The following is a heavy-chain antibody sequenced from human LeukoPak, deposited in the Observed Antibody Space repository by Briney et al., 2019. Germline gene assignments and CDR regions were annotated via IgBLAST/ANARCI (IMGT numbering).Heavy chain of an antibody. CDR3: ARARLLWFGEFLH. Sequence: SSETLSLTCTVSGGSISSYYWSWIRQPPGKGLEWIGYIYYSGSTNYNPSLKSRVTISVDTSKNQFSLNLTSVTAADTAVYYCARARLLWFGEFLHWGQGTPVTVSS. CDR2: IYYSGST. J-gene: IGHJ4*02. CDR1: GGSISSYY. V-gene: IGHV4-59*08. D-gene: IGHD3-10*01.